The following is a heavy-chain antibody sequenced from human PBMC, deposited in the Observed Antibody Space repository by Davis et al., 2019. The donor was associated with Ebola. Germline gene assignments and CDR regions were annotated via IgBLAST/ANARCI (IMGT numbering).Heavy chain of an antibody. CDR1: GYTFIHYY. CDR3: ARGPAANAPLDY. J-gene: IGHJ4*02. CDR2: NNPKSGAT. Sequence: ASVPVSCKAFGYTFIHYYTNWVRQTPGQALEWMGRNNPKSGATTYAQRFQGRVTMTRDTSSGTAYMDLGSLKSDDTAVYYCARGPAANAPLDYWGQGTLVTVSS. D-gene: IGHD2-2*01. V-gene: IGHV1-2*02.